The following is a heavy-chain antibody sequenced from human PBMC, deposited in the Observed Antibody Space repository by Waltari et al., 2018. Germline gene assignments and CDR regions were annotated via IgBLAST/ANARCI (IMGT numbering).Heavy chain of an antibody. CDR3: AKDPGELLSFDY. CDR2: IRCDGSNK. CDR1: GFTFSSYG. J-gene: IGHJ4*02. V-gene: IGHV3-30*02. D-gene: IGHD1-26*01. Sequence: QVQLVESGGGVVQPGGSLRLSCAASGFTFSSYGMHWVRQAPGKGLAWVAFIRCDGSNKYYADSVKGRFTISRDNSKNTLYLQMNSLRAEDTAVYYCAKDPGELLSFDYWGQGTLVTVSS.